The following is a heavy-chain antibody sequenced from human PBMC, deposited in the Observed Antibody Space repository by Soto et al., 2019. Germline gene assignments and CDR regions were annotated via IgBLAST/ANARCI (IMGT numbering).Heavy chain of an antibody. CDR3: ATDDYGIFPY. CDR2: IDPRSGGT. J-gene: IGHJ4*02. CDR1: GYPFTTYY. Sequence: HVQLVQSGTEMKKPGASVRVSCMVSGYPFTTYYIHWVRQAPGQGLEWMGWIDPRSGGTVYEQKFQGRVTMTRDTSISTVYMDMSGLTSDGTALYYCATDDYGIFPYWGQGSLVAVAS. V-gene: IGHV1-2*02. D-gene: IGHD3-10*01.